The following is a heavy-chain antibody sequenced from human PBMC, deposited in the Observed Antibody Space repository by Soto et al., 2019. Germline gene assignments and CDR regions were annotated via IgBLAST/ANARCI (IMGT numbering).Heavy chain of an antibody. V-gene: IGHV3-23*01. D-gene: IGHD5-18*01. CDR2: ISSSGRNT. Sequence: VGSLRLSCAASGFTISSYAMSWVRQAPGKGLEWVSAISSSGRNTYYADSVKGRFTISRDNSKNTLYLQMNSLRAEDTAIYYCAKDNYLDIAMVTFDYWGQGTLVTVSS. J-gene: IGHJ4*02. CDR3: AKDNYLDIAMVTFDY. CDR1: GFTISSYA.